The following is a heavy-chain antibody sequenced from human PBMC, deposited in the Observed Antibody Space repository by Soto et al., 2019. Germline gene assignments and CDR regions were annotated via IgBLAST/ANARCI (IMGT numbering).Heavy chain of an antibody. Sequence: QVQLVQSGAEVKKPGASVKVSCKASGYTFTSYGISWVRQAPGQGLEWMGWISAYNGNTTYAQKLQGRVTMTTDTSTSTDYMELRSLRSDDRAVYYCARDGGIAVAGIQHYWGQGTLVTVSS. J-gene: IGHJ4*02. CDR1: GYTFTSYG. V-gene: IGHV1-18*04. CDR3: ARDGGIAVAGIQHY. D-gene: IGHD6-19*01. CDR2: ISAYNGNT.